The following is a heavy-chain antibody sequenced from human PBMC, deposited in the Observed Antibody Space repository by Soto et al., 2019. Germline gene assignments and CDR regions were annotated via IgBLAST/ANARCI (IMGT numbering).Heavy chain of an antibody. CDR3: ARALWGPAGHINWFDP. CDR2: IYHSGST. V-gene: IGHV4-4*02. J-gene: IGHJ5*02. D-gene: IGHD2-2*01. CDR1: GGSIISSNW. Sequence: SETLSLTCAVSGGSIISSNWWSWVRQPPGKGLEWIGEIYHSGSTNYNPSLKSRVTISVDKSKNQFSLKLTSVTAADTAVYYCARALWGPAGHINWFDPWGQGTLVTVSS.